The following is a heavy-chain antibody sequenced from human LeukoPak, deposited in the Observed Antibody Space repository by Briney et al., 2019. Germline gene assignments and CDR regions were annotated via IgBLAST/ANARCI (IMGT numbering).Heavy chain of an antibody. CDR3: ARHEALLLYSGVENNWFDP. CDR1: GGSISSSSYY. J-gene: IGHJ5*02. Sequence: SETLSLTCTVSGGSISSSSYYWGWIRQPPGKGLEWIGSIYYSGSTYYSPSLKSRVTISVDTSKNQFSLKLSSVTAAGTAVYYCARHEALLLYSGVENNWFDPWGQGTLVTVSS. D-gene: IGHD2-2*02. V-gene: IGHV4-39*01. CDR2: IYYSGST.